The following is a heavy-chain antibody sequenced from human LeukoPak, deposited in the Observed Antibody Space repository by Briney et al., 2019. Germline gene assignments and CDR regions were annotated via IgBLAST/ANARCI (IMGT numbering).Heavy chain of an antibody. Sequence: GGSLRLSCAGSGFTFSSSWMSWVRQAPGKGLEWVGNIREDGSVKYYVDSVRGRFTISRDNVKNSLYLQMNSLRVEDTAVYFCTRNEVWGQGTLVTVSS. CDR2: IREDGSVK. CDR3: TRNEV. V-gene: IGHV3-7*04. CDR1: GFTFSSSW. J-gene: IGHJ4*02.